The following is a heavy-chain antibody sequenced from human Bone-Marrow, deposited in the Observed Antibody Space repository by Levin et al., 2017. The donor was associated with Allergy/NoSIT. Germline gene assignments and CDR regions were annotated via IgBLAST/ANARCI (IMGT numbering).Heavy chain of an antibody. CDR1: GFTFSSYS. V-gene: IGHV3-48*02. D-gene: IGHD3-16*02. Sequence: GESLKISCAASGFTFSSYSMNWVRQAPGKGLEWVSYISSSSSTIYYADSVKGRFTISRDNAKNSLYLQMNSLRDEDTAVYYCARDRYDYIWGSYRYWGDAFDIWGQGTMVTVSS. CDR3: ARDRYDYIWGSYRYWGDAFDI. CDR2: ISSSSSTI. J-gene: IGHJ3*02.